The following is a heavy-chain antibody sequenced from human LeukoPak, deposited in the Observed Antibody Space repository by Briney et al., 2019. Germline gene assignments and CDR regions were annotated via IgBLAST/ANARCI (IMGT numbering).Heavy chain of an antibody. Sequence: ASVKVSCKASGYTFTGYYMHWVRQAPGQGLEWMGWINPNSGGTNYAQKFQGRVTMTRDTSISTAYMELSRLRSDDTAVYYCARDRGRSYDFWSGLANWGQGTLVTVSS. CDR3: ARDRGRSYDFWSGLAN. CDR1: GYTFTGYY. V-gene: IGHV1-2*02. CDR2: INPNSGGT. J-gene: IGHJ4*02. D-gene: IGHD3-3*01.